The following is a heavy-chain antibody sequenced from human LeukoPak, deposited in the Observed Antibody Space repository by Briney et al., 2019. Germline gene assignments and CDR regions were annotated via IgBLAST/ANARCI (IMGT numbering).Heavy chain of an antibody. J-gene: IGHJ4*02. CDR1: GYTFTSYG. CDR2: INPNSGGT. CDR3: ARGGAYYYDSSGYYGD. V-gene: IGHV1-2*02. Sequence: ASVKVSCKASGYTFTSYGISWVRQAPGQGLEWMGWINPNSGGTNYAQKFQGRVTMTRDTSISTAYMELSRLRSDDTAVYYCARGGAYYYDSSGYYGDWGQGTLVTVSS. D-gene: IGHD3-22*01.